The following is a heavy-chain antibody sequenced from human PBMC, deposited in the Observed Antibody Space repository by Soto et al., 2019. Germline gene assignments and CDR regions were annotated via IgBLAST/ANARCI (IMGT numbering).Heavy chain of an antibody. Sequence: ASVKVSCKASGYTFTSYGISWVRQAPGQGLEWMGWISAYNGNTNYAQKLQGRVTMTTDTSTSTAYMELRSLRSDDTAVYYCARGAAADNYYYYYMDVWGKGTTVTVSS. V-gene: IGHV1-18*01. D-gene: IGHD6-13*01. CDR2: ISAYNGNT. CDR3: ARGAAADNYYYYYMDV. CDR1: GYTFTSYG. J-gene: IGHJ6*03.